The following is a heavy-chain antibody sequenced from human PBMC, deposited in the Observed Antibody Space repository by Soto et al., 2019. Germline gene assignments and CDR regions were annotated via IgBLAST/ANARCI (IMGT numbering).Heavy chain of an antibody. V-gene: IGHV1-69*01. CDR3: ARDRSMDGYNSRSFDY. CDR2: IIPLFGTA. D-gene: IGHD5-12*01. CDR1: GGTFSSFG. J-gene: IGHJ4*02. Sequence: QVQLVQSGAEVKKPGSSVKVSCKASGGTFSSFGFNWVRQAPGQGLEWMGGIIPLFGTANYAEKFQDRVTISADEGTSTASMELIGLRSEDTAIYYCARDRSMDGYNSRSFDYWGQGTLVTVS.